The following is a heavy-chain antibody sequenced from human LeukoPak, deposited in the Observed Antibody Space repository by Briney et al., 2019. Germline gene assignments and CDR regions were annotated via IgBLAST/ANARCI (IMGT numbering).Heavy chain of an antibody. J-gene: IGHJ4*02. Sequence: GGSLRLSCATSGFTFSSYGMHWVRQAPGKGLEWVAVISYDGSDKYYADSVKGRFTVSRDNSKNTLYLQMNSLGAEVTAVYYCAKGARSYGTSRDYFDYWGQGILVTVSS. CDR3: AKGARSYGTSRDYFDY. D-gene: IGHD5-18*01. CDR2: ISYDGSDK. V-gene: IGHV3-30*18. CDR1: GFTFSSYG.